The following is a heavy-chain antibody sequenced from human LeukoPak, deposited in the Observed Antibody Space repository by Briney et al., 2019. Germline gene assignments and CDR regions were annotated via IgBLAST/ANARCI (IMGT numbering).Heavy chain of an antibody. D-gene: IGHD5-24*01. V-gene: IGHV4-34*01. Sequence: SETLSLTCAVYGGSFSGYYWSWIRRPPGKGLEWIGEINHSGSTNYNPSLKSRVTISVDTSKNQFSLKLSSVTAADTAVYYCARTEMATKVYYFDYWGQGTLVTVSS. CDR1: GGSFSGYY. CDR2: INHSGST. CDR3: ARTEMATKVYYFDY. J-gene: IGHJ4*02.